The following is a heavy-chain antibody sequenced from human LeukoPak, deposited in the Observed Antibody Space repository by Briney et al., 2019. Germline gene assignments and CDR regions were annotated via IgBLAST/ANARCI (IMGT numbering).Heavy chain of an antibody. CDR1: DYTFTNYG. V-gene: IGHV1-18*01. CDR3: ARDLAGDYGDY. Sequence: ASVKVSCKASDYTFTNYGFTWVRQAPGQGLEWMGWISAYNGNTNYAQKFQGRVTMTTDTSTSTAYMELRSLRSDDTAVYYCARDLAGDYGDYWGQGTLVTVSS. J-gene: IGHJ4*02. D-gene: IGHD3-10*01. CDR2: ISAYNGNT.